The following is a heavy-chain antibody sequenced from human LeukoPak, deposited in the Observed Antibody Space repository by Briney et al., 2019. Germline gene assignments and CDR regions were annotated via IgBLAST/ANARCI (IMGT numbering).Heavy chain of an antibody. CDR1: GGSISSGSYY. CDR2: IYTSGST. V-gene: IGHV4-61*02. CDR3: AREPIYCSSTSCKDWYFDL. D-gene: IGHD2-2*01. J-gene: IGHJ2*01. Sequence: HPSETLSLTCTVSGGSISSGSYYWSWIRQPAGKGLEWIGRIYTSGSTNYNPSLKSRVTISVDTSKNQFSLKLSSVTAADTAVYYCAREPIYCSSTSCKDWYFDLWGRGTLVTVSS.